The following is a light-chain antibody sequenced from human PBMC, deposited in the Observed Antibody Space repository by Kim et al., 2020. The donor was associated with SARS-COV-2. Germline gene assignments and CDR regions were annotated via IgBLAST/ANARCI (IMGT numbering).Light chain of an antibody. CDR1: QSVSSSY. J-gene: IGKJ2*01. CDR2: GAS. Sequence: LAEGERATLSGRASQSVSSSYLAWYQQKPGQAPRLLIYGASSRATGIPDRFSGSGSGTDFTLTISRLEPEDFAVYYCQQYGSSPRNFGQGTKLEI. CDR3: QQYGSSPRN. V-gene: IGKV3-20*01.